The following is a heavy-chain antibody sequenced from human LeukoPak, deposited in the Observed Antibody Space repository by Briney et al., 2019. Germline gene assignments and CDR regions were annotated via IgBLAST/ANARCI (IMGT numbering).Heavy chain of an antibody. Sequence: GASVKVSCKASGYTFTSYGISWARQAPGQGLEWMGWISAYNGNTNYAQKLQGRVTMTTDTSTSTAYMELRSLRSDDTAVYYCARGARRITIFGVPIGDWFDPWGQGTLVTVSS. D-gene: IGHD3-3*01. CDR1: GYTFTSYG. V-gene: IGHV1-18*01. J-gene: IGHJ5*02. CDR2: ISAYNGNT. CDR3: ARGARRITIFGVPIGDWFDP.